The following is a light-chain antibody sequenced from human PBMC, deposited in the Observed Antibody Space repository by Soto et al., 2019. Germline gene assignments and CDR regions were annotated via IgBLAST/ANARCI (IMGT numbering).Light chain of an antibody. CDR1: SSDVGGYNY. CDR3: SSYTSDSTYV. J-gene: IGLJ1*01. V-gene: IGLV2-14*01. Sequence: QSALTQPASVSGSPGQSITISCTGTSSDVGGYNYVSWYQQHPGKAPKLVIYEVSDRPSGVSSRFSGSKSGNTASLTISGLQAEDEADYYCSSYTSDSTYVFGTGTKLTVL. CDR2: EVS.